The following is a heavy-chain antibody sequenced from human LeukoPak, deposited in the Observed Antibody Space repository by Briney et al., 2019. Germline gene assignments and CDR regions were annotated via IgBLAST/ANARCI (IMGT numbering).Heavy chain of an antibody. D-gene: IGHD1-1*01. Sequence: GGSLRLSCAASGFTFSDYYMSWIRQAPGKGLEWVSYISSSGSTIYYAGSVKGRFTISRDNAKNSLYLQMNSLRAEDTAVYYCARDLVERDNWFDPWGQGTLVTVSS. CDR1: GFTFSDYY. J-gene: IGHJ5*02. V-gene: IGHV3-11*04. CDR3: ARDLVERDNWFDP. CDR2: ISSSGSTI.